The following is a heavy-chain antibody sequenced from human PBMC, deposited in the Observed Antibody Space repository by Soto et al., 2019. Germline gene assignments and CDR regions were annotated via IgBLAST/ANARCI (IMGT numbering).Heavy chain of an antibody. CDR1: GFTFSSYS. CDR2: ISSSSSTI. D-gene: IGHD3-16*02. Sequence: EVQLVESGGGLVQPGGSLRLSCAASGFTFSSYSMNWVRQAPGKGLEWVSYISSSSSTIYYADSVKGRFTISRDNAKNSLDLQMNSLRAEDTAVYYCARADYIWGSYRYPTYYYYYMDVWGKGTTVTVSS. J-gene: IGHJ6*03. V-gene: IGHV3-48*01. CDR3: ARADYIWGSYRYPTYYYYYMDV.